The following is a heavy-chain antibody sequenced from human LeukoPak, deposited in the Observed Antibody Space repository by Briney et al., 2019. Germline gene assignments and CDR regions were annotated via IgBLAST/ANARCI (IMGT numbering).Heavy chain of an antibody. D-gene: IGHD4-23*01. V-gene: IGHV3-9*01. Sequence: PGRSLRLSCATSGFTFDDYAMHWARQAPGKGLEWVSGISWNSGSIGYADSVKGRFTISRDNAKNFLYLQMNSLRAEDTALYYCAKARNGISSAALDYWGQGTLVTVSS. CDR2: ISWNSGSI. CDR3: AKARNGISSAALDY. CDR1: GFTFDDYA. J-gene: IGHJ4*02.